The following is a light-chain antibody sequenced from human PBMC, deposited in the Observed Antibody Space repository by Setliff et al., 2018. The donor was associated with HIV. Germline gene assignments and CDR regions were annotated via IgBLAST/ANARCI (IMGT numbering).Light chain of an antibody. CDR3: CSYSGSSTFDV. J-gene: IGLJ1*01. Sequence: QSALTQPASVSGSPGQSISMSCTGSSSNIGSYNFVSCYQQHPDKAPKLIIYDVSKRPSGVSDRFSGSKSGNTASLTISGLQADDEADYYCCSYSGSSTFDVFGGGTKVTVL. CDR1: SSNIGSYNF. CDR2: DVS. V-gene: IGLV2-23*02.